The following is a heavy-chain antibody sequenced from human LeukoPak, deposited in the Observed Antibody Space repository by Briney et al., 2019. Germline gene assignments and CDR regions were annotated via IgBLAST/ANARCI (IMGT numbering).Heavy chain of an antibody. CDR1: GITFSRYG. CDR2: ISSGNDYI. D-gene: IGHD1-14*01. CDR3: ARDCQPGGRAFDI. V-gene: IGHV3-21*06. J-gene: IGHJ3*02. Sequence: GGSLRLSCAASGITFSRYGMNWVRQAPGKGLEWVSSISSGNDYIHYADSVKGRFTISRDNAKNSLFLQMNSLRAEDTAVYYCARDCQPGGRAFDIWGQGTMVTVSS.